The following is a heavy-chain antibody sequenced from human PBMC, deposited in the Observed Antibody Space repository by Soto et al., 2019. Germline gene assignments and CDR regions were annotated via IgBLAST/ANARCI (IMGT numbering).Heavy chain of an antibody. J-gene: IGHJ4*02. CDR2: VYYRGNA. Sequence: SETLSLTCSVSDDSINSDKYYWGWIRQPPGKGLEWIGSVYYRGNAYYNPSLQTRVTISLDKSKNQFSLRLNSVTGADLAVYFCARLEGLATISYYFDFWGPGALVTVSS. CDR3: ARLEGLATISYYFDF. V-gene: IGHV4-39*01. CDR1: DDSINSDKYY. D-gene: IGHD3-9*01.